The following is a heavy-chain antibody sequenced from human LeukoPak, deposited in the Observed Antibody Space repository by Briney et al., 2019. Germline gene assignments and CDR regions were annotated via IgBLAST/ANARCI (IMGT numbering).Heavy chain of an antibody. CDR3: AREWDCSDGICFPRGFDF. Sequence: GASVKVSCKASGYTFTGNYVHWVRQAPGQGLEWMGWISPNNGGTSYAQNFRDRVTTTTDTSINTAYMELSWLTSDDTAVYYCAREWDCSDGICFPRGFDFWGQGTLVTVSS. CDR2: ISPNNGGT. CDR1: GYTFTGNY. V-gene: IGHV1-2*02. D-gene: IGHD2-15*01. J-gene: IGHJ4*02.